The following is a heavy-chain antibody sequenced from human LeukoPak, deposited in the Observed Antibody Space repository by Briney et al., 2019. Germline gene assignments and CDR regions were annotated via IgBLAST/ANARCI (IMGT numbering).Heavy chain of an antibody. CDR3: AWDQPTDY. D-gene: IGHD1-26*01. Sequence: GGSLRLSCAASGFTVSSNYMSWVRQAPGKGLEWVSSISGGGGSTFYADSVKGRFTISRDNSKNTLYLQMNSLRAEDTAVYYCAWDQPTDYWGQGTLVTVSS. J-gene: IGHJ4*02. CDR2: ISGGGGST. CDR1: GFTVSSNY. V-gene: IGHV3-23*01.